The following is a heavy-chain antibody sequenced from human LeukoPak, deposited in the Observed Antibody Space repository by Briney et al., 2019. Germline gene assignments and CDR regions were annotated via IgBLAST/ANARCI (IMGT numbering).Heavy chain of an antibody. Sequence: GGSLRLSCAASGFTFNTFAMSWVRQAPGKGLEWVSAISGGGGSTYYADSVTGRFTISRDNSKNTLFLQMNSLRAEDTAVYYCMRDASWGQGTLVTVSS. J-gene: IGHJ4*02. CDR2: ISGGGGST. CDR3: MRDAS. CDR1: GFTFNTFA. V-gene: IGHV3-23*01.